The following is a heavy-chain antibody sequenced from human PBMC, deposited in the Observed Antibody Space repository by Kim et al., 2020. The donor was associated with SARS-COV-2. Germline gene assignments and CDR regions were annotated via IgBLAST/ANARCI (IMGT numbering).Heavy chain of an antibody. CDR3: ASLPTVTSYYYYYGMDV. D-gene: IGHD4-17*01. V-gene: IGHV3-7*03. J-gene: IGHJ6*02. CDR2: IKRDGGEK. CDR1: GFTFGSYS. Sequence: GGSLRLSCAASGFTFGSYSIRWVRQVPGKGLEWVANIKRDGGEKNYADSVKGRFTISRDNAKNSLYLQMNSLRAEDTAVYYCASLPTVTSYYYYYGMDVWGQGTTVTVSS.